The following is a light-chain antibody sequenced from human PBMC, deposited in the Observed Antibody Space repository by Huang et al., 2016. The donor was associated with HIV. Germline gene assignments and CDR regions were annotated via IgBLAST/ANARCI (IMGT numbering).Light chain of an antibody. CDR1: QSVSSN. V-gene: IGKV3-15*01. Sequence: EIVMTQSPATLSLSPGERATLSCRASQSVSSNLAWYQHKPGQAPRLLIYGASTRASVIPARVSGSGSGTEFTLTISSLQSVDFAVYYCQQYHNWPPLTFGQGTKLEIK. J-gene: IGKJ2*01. CDR3: QQYHNWPPLT. CDR2: GAS.